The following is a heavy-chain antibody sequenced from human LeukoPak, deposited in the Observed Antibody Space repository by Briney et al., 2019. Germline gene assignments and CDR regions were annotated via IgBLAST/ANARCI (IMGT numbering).Heavy chain of an antibody. CDR2: ISTSSSSI. V-gene: IGHV3-48*01. CDR1: GFTFSSYS. Sequence: GGSLRLSCAASGFTFSSYSMNWVRQAPGKGLEWVSYISTSSSSIYYADTVRGRFAISRDNAKNSLFLQVNSLRGEDTAVYYCARASGGTSDWYSDLGGRGTLVTVSS. D-gene: IGHD1-1*01. CDR3: ARASGGTSDWYSDL. J-gene: IGHJ2*01.